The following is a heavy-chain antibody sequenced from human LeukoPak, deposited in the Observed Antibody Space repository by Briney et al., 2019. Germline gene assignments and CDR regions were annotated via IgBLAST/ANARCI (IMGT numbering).Heavy chain of an antibody. CDR2: IIPIFGTA. J-gene: IGHJ4*02. D-gene: IGHD6-6*01. CDR1: GYTFTSYG. Sequence: GASVKVSCKASGYTFTSYGISWVRQAPGQGLEWMGGIIPIFGTANYAQKFQGRVTITADESTSTAYMELSSLRSEDTAVYYCARSIAASYYFDYWGQGTLVTVSS. V-gene: IGHV1-69*13. CDR3: ARSIAASYYFDY.